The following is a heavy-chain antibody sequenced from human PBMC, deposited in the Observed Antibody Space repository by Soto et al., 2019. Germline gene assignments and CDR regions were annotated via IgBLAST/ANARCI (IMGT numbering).Heavy chain of an antibody. Sequence: PTETLALTCSVSGGSISRSSYYWGCIRRSPGKGLGWIGRLYYSGSTYVNPSLKSRVTISVGTSKSRLSLRLSSLTAADMAVYYCARDQRVAALNWFDPWGQGTLVT. D-gene: IGHD6-6*01. V-gene: IGHV4-39*02. CDR2: LYYSGST. J-gene: IGHJ5*02. CDR3: ARDQRVAALNWFDP. CDR1: GGSISRSSYY.